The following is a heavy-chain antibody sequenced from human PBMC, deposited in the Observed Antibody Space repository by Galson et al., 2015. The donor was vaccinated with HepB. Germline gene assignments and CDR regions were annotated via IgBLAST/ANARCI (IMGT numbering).Heavy chain of an antibody. V-gene: IGHV3-64*01. CDR3: TRWDCGSDRNRCYEGV. CDR1: GFSLSTYA. J-gene: IGHJ6*04. CDR2: ISQIGDYT. D-gene: IGHD2-21*02. Sequence: SLRLSCAASGFSLSTYAMHWVRQAPGKGLEYVSSISQIGDYTYYGNSVRGRFTISRVNSENTLYLHMGSLTAEDTAVYYCTRWDCGSDRNRCYEGVWGKGTTVTVSS.